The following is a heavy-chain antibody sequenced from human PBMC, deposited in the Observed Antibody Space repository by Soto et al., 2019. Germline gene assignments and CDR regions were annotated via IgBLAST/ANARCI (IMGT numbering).Heavy chain of an antibody. Sequence: VKVSCKASGYTFTSYDINWVRQATGQGLEWMGWMNPNSGNTGYAQKFQGRVTMTRNTSISTAYMELSSLRSEDTAVYYCARVGDIVVVPAATPHDSDDAFDIWGQGTMVTVSS. CDR2: MNPNSGNT. V-gene: IGHV1-8*01. J-gene: IGHJ3*02. D-gene: IGHD2-2*01. CDR1: GYTFTSYD. CDR3: ARVGDIVVVPAATPHDSDDAFDI.